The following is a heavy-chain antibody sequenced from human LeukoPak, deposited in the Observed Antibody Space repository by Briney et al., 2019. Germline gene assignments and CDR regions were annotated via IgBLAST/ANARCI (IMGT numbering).Heavy chain of an antibody. CDR2: IYYSGST. CDR1: GGSISSSSYY. V-gene: IGHV4-39*01. D-gene: IGHD3-10*01. J-gene: IGHJ3*02. Sequence: PPETLSLTCTVSGGSISSSSYYWGWIRQPPGKGLEWIGSIYYSGSTYYNPSLKSRVTISVDTSKNQFSLKLSSVTAADTAVYYCARFGLDYYGSGSYYDDAFDIWGQGTMVTVSS. CDR3: ARFGLDYYGSGSYYDDAFDI.